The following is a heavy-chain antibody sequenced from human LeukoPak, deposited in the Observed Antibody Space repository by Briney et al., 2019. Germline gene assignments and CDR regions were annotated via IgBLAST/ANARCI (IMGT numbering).Heavy chain of an antibody. Sequence: GGSLRLSCAASGFTFGSYAMSWVRQAPGKGLEWVSAISGSGGSTYYADSVKGRFTISRDNSKNTLYLQMNSLRAEDTAVYYCAKDLYSSSWSGGGFDYWGQGTLVTVSS. J-gene: IGHJ4*02. CDR2: ISGSGGST. D-gene: IGHD6-13*01. CDR3: AKDLYSSSWSGGGFDY. CDR1: GFTFGSYA. V-gene: IGHV3-23*01.